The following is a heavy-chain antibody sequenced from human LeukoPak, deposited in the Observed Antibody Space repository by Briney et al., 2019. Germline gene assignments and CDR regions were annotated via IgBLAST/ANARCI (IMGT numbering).Heavy chain of an antibody. CDR1: GGSISSYY. D-gene: IGHD1-1*01. Sequence: SETLSLTCTVSGGSISSYYWSWIRQPPGKGLEWIGYIYYSGSINYSPSLKSRVTISVDTSKNQFSLKLSSVTAADTAVYYCARRRAQPLYYFDYWGQGTLVTVSS. CDR3: ARRRAQPLYYFDY. J-gene: IGHJ4*02. CDR2: IYYSGSI. V-gene: IGHV4-59*08.